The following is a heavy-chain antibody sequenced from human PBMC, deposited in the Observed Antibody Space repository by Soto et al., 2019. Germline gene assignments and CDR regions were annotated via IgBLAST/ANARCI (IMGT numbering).Heavy chain of an antibody. D-gene: IGHD6-19*01. J-gene: IGHJ4*02. CDR3: ARGAKGQWLVDY. CDR1: GFTFSSYW. Sequence: EVQLVESGGGLVQPGGSLRLSCAASGFTFSSYWMHWVRQAPGKGLVWVSRINSDGSSRNYADSVKGRFTISRDNAKNTVFLQMNSLRADDTALYYCARGAKGQWLVDYWGQGTLVTVSS. CDR2: INSDGSSR. V-gene: IGHV3-74*01.